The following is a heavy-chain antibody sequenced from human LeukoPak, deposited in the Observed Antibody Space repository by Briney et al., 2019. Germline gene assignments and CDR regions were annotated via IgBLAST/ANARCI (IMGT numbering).Heavy chain of an antibody. CDR1: GFTFSSYG. V-gene: IGHV3-30*18. Sequence: PGGSLRLSCAASGFTFSSYGMHWVRQAPGKGLEWVAVISYDGSNKYYADSVQGRFTISRDNSKNTLYLQMNSLRAEDTAVYYCAKDGRSDGAFDIWGQGTMVTVSS. CDR3: AKDGRSDGAFDI. J-gene: IGHJ3*02. CDR2: ISYDGSNK. D-gene: IGHD1-26*01.